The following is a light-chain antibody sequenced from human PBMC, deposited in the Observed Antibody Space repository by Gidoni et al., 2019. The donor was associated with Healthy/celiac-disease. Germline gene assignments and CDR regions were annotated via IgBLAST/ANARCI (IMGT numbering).Light chain of an antibody. CDR3: QQYHNWPRT. J-gene: IGKJ1*01. CDR1: QSGSSN. CDR2: GAS. Sequence: EIVMTQSPATLSVSPGERATLSCRASQSGSSNLAWYQQKPGQAPRLLIYGASTRATGIPARFSGIGSGTEFTLTISSLQSADFAVYYCQQYHNWPRTFGQGTKVEF. V-gene: IGKV3-15*01.